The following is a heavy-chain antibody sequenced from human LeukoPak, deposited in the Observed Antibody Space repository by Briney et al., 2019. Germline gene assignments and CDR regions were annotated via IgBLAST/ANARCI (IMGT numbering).Heavy chain of an antibody. D-gene: IGHD3-16*02. J-gene: IGHJ4*02. Sequence: GGSLRLSCAASGFTFSSYWMSWVRRAPGKGLEWVANIKQDGSEKYYVDSVKGRFSISRDNAKNALYLQMNSLRAEDTAVYYCAPGGIITWVEDYWGQGTLVTVSS. CDR1: GFTFSSYW. CDR2: IKQDGSEK. V-gene: IGHV3-7*05. CDR3: APGGIITWVEDY.